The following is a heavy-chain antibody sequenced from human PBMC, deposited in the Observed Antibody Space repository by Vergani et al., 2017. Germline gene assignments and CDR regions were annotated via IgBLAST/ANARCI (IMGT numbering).Heavy chain of an antibody. Sequence: VQLVESGGGLVKPGGSLRLSCAAPGFTLSNFGMNWIRQAPGKGLEWLAYIGKDGINTRYRDAVKGRFTVSRDNSKDILYLQMDSLRSEDTALYYCAKYLRDSTDGLPDSWGPGTLVIVSS. J-gene: IGHJ4*02. CDR3: AKYLRDSTDGLPDS. D-gene: IGHD2-21*02. CDR1: GFTLSNFG. CDR2: IGKDGINT. V-gene: IGHV3-30*02.